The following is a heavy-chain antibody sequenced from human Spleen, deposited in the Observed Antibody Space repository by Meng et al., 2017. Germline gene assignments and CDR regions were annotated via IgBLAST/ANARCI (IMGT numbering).Heavy chain of an antibody. Sequence: QGQLLQSGAEVKKPGASVKVSCKASGYTLTNYAMHWVRQAPGQRLEWMGWINAGNGNTKYSQKFQGRVTVTRDTSASTAYMDLSSLRSEDTAVYYCTTRLEQNYFDYWGQGTLVTVPS. CDR3: TTRLEQNYFDY. CDR2: INAGNGNT. V-gene: IGHV1-3*01. CDR1: GYTLTNYA. J-gene: IGHJ4*02. D-gene: IGHD1-1*01.